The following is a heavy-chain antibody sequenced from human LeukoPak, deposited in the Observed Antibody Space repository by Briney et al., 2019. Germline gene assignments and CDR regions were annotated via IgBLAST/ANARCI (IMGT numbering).Heavy chain of an antibody. CDR1: GFTFSNFD. Sequence: GGSLRLSCAASGFTFSNFDMGWVRQAPGKGLEWISGTSGSGDHTYQADSVKGRFTISRDNSKNTLYLQMNSLRAEDTAVYYCAKDRLTGDHYYYGMDVWGQGTTVTVSS. D-gene: IGHD7-27*01. J-gene: IGHJ6*02. V-gene: IGHV3-23*01. CDR3: AKDRLTGDHYYYGMDV. CDR2: TSGSGDHT.